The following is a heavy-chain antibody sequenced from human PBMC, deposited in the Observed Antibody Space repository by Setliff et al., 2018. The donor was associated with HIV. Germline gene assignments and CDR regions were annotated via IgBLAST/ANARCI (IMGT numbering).Heavy chain of an antibody. CDR3: AKPTSGMYPRSFDL. CDR1: GFAFSTFD. CDR2: VGVGGGAT. J-gene: IGHJ3*01. V-gene: IGHV3-23*01. Sequence: SCAASGFAFSTFDTNWVRQAPGKGLEWVSAVGVGGGATYYADSVRGRFAVSRDDSKNTLYLEMSGLRAEDTAIYYCAKPTSGMYPRSFDLWGQGTMVTVSS. D-gene: IGHD1-1*01.